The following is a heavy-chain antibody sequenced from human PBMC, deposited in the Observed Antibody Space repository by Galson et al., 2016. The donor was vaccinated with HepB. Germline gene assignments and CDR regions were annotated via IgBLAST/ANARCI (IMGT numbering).Heavy chain of an antibody. CDR2: LKSNGGIT. CDR1: GFTFSAYS. D-gene: IGHD4-17*01. Sequence: SLRLSCAASGFTFSAYSMHWVRQAPGKGLEWVSRLKSNGGITGYADSLKGRFTIPRDNAKNTLYLQMDSLRAEETAVYYCHYGDYGDAFNRYYYHGMDVWRQGTTVTVFS. V-gene: IGHV3-74*01. J-gene: IGHJ6*02. CDR3: HYGDYGDAFNRYYYHGMDV.